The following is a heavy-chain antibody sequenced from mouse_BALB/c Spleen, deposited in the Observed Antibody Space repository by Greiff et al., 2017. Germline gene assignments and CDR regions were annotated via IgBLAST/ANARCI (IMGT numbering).Heavy chain of an antibody. CDR2: IYPGDGDT. CDR3: ARSPFYYDYGAWFAY. J-gene: IGHJ3*01. CDR1: GYTFTSYW. V-gene: IGHV1-87*01. D-gene: IGHD2-4*01. Sequence: QVQLKQSGAELARPGASVKLSCKASGYTFTSYWMKWVKQRPGQGLEWIGAIYPGDGDTGYTQKFKGKATLTADRSSSTAYMQLSSLASADSAVYYCARSPFYYDYGAWFAYWGQGTLVTVSA.